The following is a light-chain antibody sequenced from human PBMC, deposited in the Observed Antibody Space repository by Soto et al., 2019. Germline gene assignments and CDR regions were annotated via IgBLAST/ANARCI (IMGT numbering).Light chain of an antibody. CDR2: EVN. V-gene: IGLV2-14*01. CDR1: SSDVGGYNY. J-gene: IGLJ1*01. Sequence: LTQPASVSGSPGQSITISCTGTSSDVGGYNYVSWYQQHPGKAPKLMIFEVNSRPSGVSNRFSGSKSGNTASLTISGLQAEDEADYYCSSYTSSGLYVFGTGTKVTVL. CDR3: SSYTSSGLYV.